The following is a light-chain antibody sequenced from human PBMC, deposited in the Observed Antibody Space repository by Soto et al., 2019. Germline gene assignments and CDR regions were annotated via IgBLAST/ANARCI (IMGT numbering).Light chain of an antibody. CDR2: GAS. Sequence: EIVMTQSPATLSVSPGERATLSCRASQSVSSNLAWYQQKPGQAPRLLIHGASTRATGIPARFSGSGSGTDFTLTISRLEPEDFAVFYCQQYGSSITFGQGTRLEIK. CDR3: QQYGSSIT. V-gene: IGKV3-15*01. J-gene: IGKJ5*01. CDR1: QSVSSN.